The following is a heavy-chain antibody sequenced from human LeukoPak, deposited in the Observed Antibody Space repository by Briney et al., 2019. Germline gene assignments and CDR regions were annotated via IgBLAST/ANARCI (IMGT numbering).Heavy chain of an antibody. V-gene: IGHV4-30-2*01. CDR1: GGSISSGGYY. Sequence: SETLSLTCTVPGGSISSGGYYWSWIRQPPGKGLEWIGYIYHSGSTYYNPSLKSRVTISVDRSKNQFSLKLSSVTAADTAVYYCATAEQQLGTFDIWGQGTMVTVSS. J-gene: IGHJ3*02. CDR2: IYHSGST. D-gene: IGHD6-13*01. CDR3: ATAEQQLGTFDI.